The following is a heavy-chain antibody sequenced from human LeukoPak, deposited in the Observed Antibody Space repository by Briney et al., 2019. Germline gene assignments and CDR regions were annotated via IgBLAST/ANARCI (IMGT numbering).Heavy chain of an antibody. D-gene: IGHD6-13*01. CDR2: IYYSGST. V-gene: IGHV4-59*13. CDR3: ARVLSSWYYFDY. CDR1: GGSISSYY. Sequence: SETLSLTCTVCGGSISSYYWSWIRQPPGKGLGWIGYIYYSGSTNYNPSLKSRVTISVDTSKNQFSLKLSSVTAADTAVYYCARVLSSWYYFDYWGQGTLVTVSS. J-gene: IGHJ4*02.